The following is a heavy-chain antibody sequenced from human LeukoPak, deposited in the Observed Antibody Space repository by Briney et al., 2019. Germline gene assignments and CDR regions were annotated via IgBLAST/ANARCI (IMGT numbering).Heavy chain of an antibody. CDR2: ISSSSSYI. D-gene: IGHD2-15*01. CDR3: ARDRAIVVVAAAYGMDV. V-gene: IGHV3-21*01. Sequence: PGGSLRLSCAASGFTFSSYSMNWVRQAPGKGLEWVSSISSSSSYIYYADSVKGRFTISRDNAKNSLYLQMNSLRAEDTAVYYCARDRAIVVVAAAYGMDVWGQGTTVTVSS. CDR1: GFTFSSYS. J-gene: IGHJ6*02.